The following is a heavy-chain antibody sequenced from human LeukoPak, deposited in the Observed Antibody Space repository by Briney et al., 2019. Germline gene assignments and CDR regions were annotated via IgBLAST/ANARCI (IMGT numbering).Heavy chain of an antibody. Sequence: TPSETLSLTCVVYGGSFSGYYWSWIRQPPGKGLEWIGEINHSGSTNYNPSLKSRVTISVDTSKNQFSLKLSSVTAADTAVYYCARLGSGYYYPRSGAFDIWGQGTMVTVSS. D-gene: IGHD3-22*01. CDR2: INHSGST. J-gene: IGHJ3*02. CDR1: GGSFSGYY. V-gene: IGHV4-34*01. CDR3: ARLGSGYYYPRSGAFDI.